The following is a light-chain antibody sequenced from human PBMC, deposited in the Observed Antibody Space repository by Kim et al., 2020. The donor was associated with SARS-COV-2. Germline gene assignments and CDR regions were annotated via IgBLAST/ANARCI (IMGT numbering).Light chain of an antibody. V-gene: IGLV2-14*03. CDR3: ASYTNTSTPHVI. CDR2: DVV. J-gene: IGLJ2*01. CDR1: SSDIGAYNF. Sequence: SITITCTGTSSDIGAYNFVSWYQHRPGWGPKLLIFDVVKRSSGVSIRLSGSRSANTASLTISSLRTEDESDYHCASYTNTSTPHVIFGGGTTVTVL.